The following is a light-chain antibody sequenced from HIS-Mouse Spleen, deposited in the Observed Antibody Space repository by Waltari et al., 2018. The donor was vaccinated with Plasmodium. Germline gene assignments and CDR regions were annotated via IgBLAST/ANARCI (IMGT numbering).Light chain of an antibody. CDR1: SREVGGYNY. CDR3: CSYAGSYTWV. J-gene: IGLJ3*02. CDR2: AFS. V-gene: IGLV2-11*01. Sequence: QSALTQPRSVSGSPGQSVTISCTGTSREVGGYNYVSWSQQHPGKAPKLMIYAFSKRPSGVPDRFSGSKSGNTASLTISGLQAEDEADYYCCSYAGSYTWVFGGGTKLTVL.